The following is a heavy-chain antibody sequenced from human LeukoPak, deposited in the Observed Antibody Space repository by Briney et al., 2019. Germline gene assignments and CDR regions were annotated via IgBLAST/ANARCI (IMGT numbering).Heavy chain of an antibody. V-gene: IGHV1-46*01. Sequence: GASVKVSCKASGYTFTSYYMHWVRQAPGQGLEWMGIISPSGGSTSYAQKFQGRVTMTADTSSSTAYMELRSLRLDDMAVYYCARDENYGIFFNVDYWGQGTLVTVSS. CDR1: GYTFTSYY. CDR3: ARDENYGIFFNVDY. CDR2: ISPSGGST. D-gene: IGHD4-17*01. J-gene: IGHJ4*02.